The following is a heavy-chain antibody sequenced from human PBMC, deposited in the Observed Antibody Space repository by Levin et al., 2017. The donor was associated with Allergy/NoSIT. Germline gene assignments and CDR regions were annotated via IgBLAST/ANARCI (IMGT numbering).Heavy chain of an antibody. J-gene: IGHJ3*02. CDR2: ISSSSTYI. Sequence: GGSLRLSCAASGFTFSGYTLNWVRQAPGKGLEWVSSISSSSTYIYYADSLKGRFTISRDDAKNSLSLQMNSLRVADTAVYYCASDGSYDTLDIWGQGTMVTVSS. V-gene: IGHV3-21*01. CDR3: ASDGSYDTLDI. CDR1: GFTFSGYT. D-gene: IGHD6-6*01.